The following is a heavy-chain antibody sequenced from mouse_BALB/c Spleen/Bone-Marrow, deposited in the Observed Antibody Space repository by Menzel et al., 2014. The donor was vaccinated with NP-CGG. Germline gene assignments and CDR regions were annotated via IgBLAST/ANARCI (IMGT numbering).Heavy chain of an antibody. Sequence: QVQLQQSGSVLVRPGASVKLSCKASGYTFTNSWIHWAKQRPGQGLEWIGEIHPNSGNTNFNEKFKVKATLTVDTSSSXAYVDLSSLTAEDSAVYYCARHHRYAYYFDYWGQGTTLTVSS. V-gene: IGHV1S130*01. CDR3: ARHHRYAYYFDY. D-gene: IGHD2-14*01. CDR2: IHPNSGNT. CDR1: GYTFTNSW. J-gene: IGHJ2*01.